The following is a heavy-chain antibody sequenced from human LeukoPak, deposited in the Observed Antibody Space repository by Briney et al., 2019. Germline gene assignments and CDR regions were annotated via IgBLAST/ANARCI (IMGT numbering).Heavy chain of an antibody. V-gene: IGHV1-69*05. CDR2: IVPIFGKT. D-gene: IGHD2-2*01. CDR3: ARGWGIPAPISWFDP. Sequence: ASVKVSCKASGGSFSSDIIGWVRQAPGQGLEWMGGIVPIFGKTKYAQKFQGRVTITTDESSSTAYMELSSLRSDDTAIYYCARGWGIPAPISWFDPWGQGTLVTVSS. CDR1: GGSFSSDI. J-gene: IGHJ5*02.